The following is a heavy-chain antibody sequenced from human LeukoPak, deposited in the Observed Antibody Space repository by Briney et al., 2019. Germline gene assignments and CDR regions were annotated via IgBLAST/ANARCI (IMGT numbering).Heavy chain of an antibody. Sequence: ASVKVSCKASGYTFTRYGINWVRQAPGQGLEGMGGISGYNGDTKYAQKFQGRVTMTTNTSTSTAYMGVGNLRSDETAVYYCARHFADGSDNWFDLWGQGTLVTVSS. D-gene: IGHD3-10*01. CDR1: GYTFTRYG. J-gene: IGHJ5*02. CDR2: ISGYNGDT. CDR3: ARHFADGSDNWFDL. V-gene: IGHV1-18*01.